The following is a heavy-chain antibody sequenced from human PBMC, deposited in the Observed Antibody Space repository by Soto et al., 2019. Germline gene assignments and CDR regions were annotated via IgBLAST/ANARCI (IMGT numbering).Heavy chain of an antibody. J-gene: IGHJ5*02. CDR1: GGTFNSHT. D-gene: IGHD6-13*01. V-gene: IGHV1-69*02. CDR3: ARGAAADGPWYNWFDP. Sequence: QVQLVQSGAEVKRPGSSVKVSCKTSGGTFNSHTISWVRQAPGQGLEWLGRFIPILGVANYAQKFQGRVTLTADKSTNTSYMELNSLRSEDTAVYYCARGAAADGPWYNWFDPWGQGTLVTVSS. CDR2: FIPILGVA.